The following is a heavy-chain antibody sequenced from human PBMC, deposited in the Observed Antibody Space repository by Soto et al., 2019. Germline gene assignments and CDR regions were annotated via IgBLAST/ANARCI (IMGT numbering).Heavy chain of an antibody. D-gene: IGHD3-16*01. CDR1: GFTFSSYG. CDR2: IWYDGSNK. J-gene: IGHJ3*02. V-gene: IGHV3-33*01. CDR3: ARRWGYDAFDI. Sequence: QVQLVESGGGVVQTGRSLRLSCAASGFTFSSYGMHWVRQAPGKGLEWVAVIWYDGSNKYYADSVKGRFTISRDNSKNTLYLQMNSLRAEDTAVYYCARRWGYDAFDIWGQGTMVTVSS.